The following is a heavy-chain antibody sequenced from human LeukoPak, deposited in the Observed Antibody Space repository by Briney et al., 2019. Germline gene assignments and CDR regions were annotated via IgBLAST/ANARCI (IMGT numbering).Heavy chain of an antibody. J-gene: IGHJ3*02. CDR1: GFTFSSYE. D-gene: IGHD3-9*01. Sequence: AGGSMRLSCAASGFTFSSYEMNWVRQAPGKGLEWVSYISSSGGTIYYADSVKGRFTISRDNAKNSLYLQMNSLRAEDTAVYYCAREFGLRYFDWLLWGAFDIWGQGTMVTVSS. V-gene: IGHV3-48*03. CDR2: ISSSGGTI. CDR3: AREFGLRYFDWLLWGAFDI.